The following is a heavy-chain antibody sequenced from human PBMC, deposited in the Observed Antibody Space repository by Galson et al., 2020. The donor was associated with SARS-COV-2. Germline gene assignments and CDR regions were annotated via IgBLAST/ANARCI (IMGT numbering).Heavy chain of an antibody. CDR3: ARDEDGYNDV. CDR1: GFRFANNW. V-gene: IGHV3-7*01. Sequence: SCAASGFRFANNWMSWVRQAPGQGLQWVANIKQDGSDRYYVDSVRGRFTISSDYAKNSVYLQMNNLRVDDTAVYYCARDEDGYNDVWGQGTLVAVSS. J-gene: IGHJ4*02. D-gene: IGHD5-12*01. CDR2: IKQDGSDR.